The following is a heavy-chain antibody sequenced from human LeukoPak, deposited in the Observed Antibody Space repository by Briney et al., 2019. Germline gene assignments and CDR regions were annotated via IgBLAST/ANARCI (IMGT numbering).Heavy chain of an antibody. V-gene: IGHV4-59*02. CDR2: IYYGQNT. D-gene: IGHD1-26*01. CDR1: GGSVDSHY. J-gene: IGHJ4*02. CDR3: ARGRYSWNVAYDS. Sequence: SETLSLTCTVSGGSVDSHYWAWIRQAPGKGLEWIACIYYGQNTHYSPSLRSRVAISLDTSKNQLSLRMTSVTAADTAIYFCARGRYSWNVAYDSWGQGTLVAVSS.